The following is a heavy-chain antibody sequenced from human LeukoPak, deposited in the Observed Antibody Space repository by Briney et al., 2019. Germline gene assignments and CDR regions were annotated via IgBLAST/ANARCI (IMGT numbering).Heavy chain of an antibody. CDR1: GYTFTGYY. CDR2: INPNSGGT. V-gene: IGHV1-2*06. CDR3: ARDPNAVEGYYGYFGY. Sequence: ASVKVSCKASGYTFTGYYIHWVRQAPGQGLEYMGRINPNSGGTNYAQKFQGRVTMTRDTSISTAYMELSRLRSDDTAVYYCARDPNAVEGYYGYFGYWGQGTLVTVSS. D-gene: IGHD3-16*01. J-gene: IGHJ4*02.